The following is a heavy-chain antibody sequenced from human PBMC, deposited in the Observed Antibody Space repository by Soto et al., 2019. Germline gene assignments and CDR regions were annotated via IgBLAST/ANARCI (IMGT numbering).Heavy chain of an antibody. Sequence: GASVKVSCKASQRTFTSYGLGWVRQAPGQGLEWLGTIIPMFGTANYAQRFQGRVTITADEFTSTAYMELSSLTSEDTAVYFCARTPNHFIVALGESTHYYGLDVWGQGTTVTVSS. D-gene: IGHD2-21*01. CDR3: ARTPNHFIVALGESTHYYGLDV. CDR2: IIPMFGTA. CDR1: QRTFTSYG. V-gene: IGHV1-69*13. J-gene: IGHJ6*02.